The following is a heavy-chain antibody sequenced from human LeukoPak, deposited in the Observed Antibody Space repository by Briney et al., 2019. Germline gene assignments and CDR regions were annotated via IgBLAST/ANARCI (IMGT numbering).Heavy chain of an antibody. D-gene: IGHD3-10*01. V-gene: IGHV5-51*01. CDR1: GYSFTGHW. CDR2: IYPGDSDT. Sequence: GESLKISCEAFGYSFTGHWIGWVRQMPGRGLEFMGTIYPGDSDTRYSPSFEGRVSISVDKSINTAYLQWRGLKASDTAMYYCARYGKSGTYSHGFDIWGQGTMVIVSS. CDR3: ARYGKSGTYSHGFDI. J-gene: IGHJ3*02.